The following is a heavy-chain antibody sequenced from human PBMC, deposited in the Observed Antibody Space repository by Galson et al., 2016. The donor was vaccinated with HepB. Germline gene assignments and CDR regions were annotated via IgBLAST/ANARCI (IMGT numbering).Heavy chain of an antibody. D-gene: IGHD1-26*01. CDR2: INTANGNT. CDR3: ARGIFSGSYSTGWYYFDY. Sequence: SVKASCKASGYTFSSYAMHWVRQAPGQRLEWMGWINTANGNTKYSQKLQGRVTITRDTSASTAYMELSSLKSEDTAVYYCARGIFSGSYSTGWYYFDYWGQGILVTVSS. CDR1: GYTFSSYA. V-gene: IGHV1-3*04. J-gene: IGHJ4*02.